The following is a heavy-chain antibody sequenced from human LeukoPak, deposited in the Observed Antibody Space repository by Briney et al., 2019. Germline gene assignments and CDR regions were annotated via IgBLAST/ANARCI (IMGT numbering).Heavy chain of an antibody. J-gene: IGHJ4*02. Sequence: GGSLRLSCAASGFTFSSCWMSWVRQAPGKGLEWVANIKQDGSEKYYVDSVKGRFTISRDNAKNSLYLQMNSLRAEDTAVYYCAREGGSLYFDYWGQGTLVTVSS. CDR2: IKQDGSEK. CDR1: GFTFSSCW. CDR3: AREGGSLYFDY. V-gene: IGHV3-7*01. D-gene: IGHD1-26*01.